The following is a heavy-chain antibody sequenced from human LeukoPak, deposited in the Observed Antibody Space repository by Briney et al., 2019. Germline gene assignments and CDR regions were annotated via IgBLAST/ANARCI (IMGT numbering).Heavy chain of an antibody. J-gene: IGHJ4*02. CDR2: ITGSGGST. Sequence: GGTLRLSCEASGFTFSTYGMSWVRQAPGKGLEWVSAITGSGGSTYFPDSVKGRFTISRDNSKNTLYLQMNSLRAEDTAVYYCARGPSGYHNTGGQGTLVTVSS. CDR3: ARGPSGYHNT. D-gene: IGHD5-12*01. CDR1: GFTFSTYG. V-gene: IGHV3-23*01.